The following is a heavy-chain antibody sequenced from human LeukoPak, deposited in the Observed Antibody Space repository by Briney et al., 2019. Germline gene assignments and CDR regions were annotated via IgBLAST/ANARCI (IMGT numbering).Heavy chain of an antibody. CDR3: ARRTNRDDSSSWYGGRFDY. V-gene: IGHV5-51*01. D-gene: IGHD6-13*01. Sequence: GESLKISCKGSGYSFTSYWIGWVRQMPGKGLEWMGIIYPGDSDTRYSPSFQGQVTISADKSISTAYLQWSSLKASDTAMYYCARRTNRDDSSSWYGGRFDYWGQGTLVTVSS. CDR2: IYPGDSDT. J-gene: IGHJ4*02. CDR1: GYSFTSYW.